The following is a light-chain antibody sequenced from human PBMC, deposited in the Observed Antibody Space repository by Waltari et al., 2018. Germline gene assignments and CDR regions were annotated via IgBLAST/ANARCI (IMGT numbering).Light chain of an antibody. CDR3: QQYNSYLIT. Sequence: IQMTQSPSTVSASVGDRVTITFRARQTVSYWLAWYQQKPGKAPNLLIYDASTLQSGVPSRFSGSGSGTEFTLTISSLQPDDFGTYYCQQYNSYLITFGQGTRLEIK. CDR2: DAS. J-gene: IGKJ5*01. CDR1: QTVSYW. V-gene: IGKV1-5*01.